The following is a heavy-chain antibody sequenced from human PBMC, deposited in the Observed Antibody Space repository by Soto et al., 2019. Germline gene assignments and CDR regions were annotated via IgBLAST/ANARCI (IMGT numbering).Heavy chain of an antibody. J-gene: IGHJ4*02. D-gene: IGHD3-10*01. V-gene: IGHV4-38-2*01. Sequence: SETLSLTCAVSGYSISSGYYWGWIRQPPGKGLEWIGSIYHSGSTYYNPSLKSRVTISVDTSKNQFSLKLSSVTAADTAVYYCARVGSGSYYGYYFDVWGQGILVTVSS. CDR3: ARVGSGSYYGYYFDV. CDR2: IYHSGST. CDR1: GYSISSGYY.